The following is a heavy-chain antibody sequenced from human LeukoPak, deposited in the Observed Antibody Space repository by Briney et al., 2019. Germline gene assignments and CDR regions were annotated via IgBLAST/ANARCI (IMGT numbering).Heavy chain of an antibody. CDR1: GGSFSGYY. CDR2: INHSGST. CDR3: ARGRGYSYGYLVARYFDL. Sequence: KPSETLSLTCAVYGGSFSGYYWSWIRQPPGKGLEWIGEINHSGSTNYNPSLKSRVTISVDTSKNQFSLKLSSVTAADTAVYYCARGRGYSYGYLVARYFDLWGRGTLVTVSS. V-gene: IGHV4-34*01. D-gene: IGHD5-18*01. J-gene: IGHJ2*01.